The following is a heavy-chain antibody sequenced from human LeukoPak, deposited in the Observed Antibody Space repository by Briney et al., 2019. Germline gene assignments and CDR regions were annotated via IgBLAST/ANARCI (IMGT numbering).Heavy chain of an antibody. CDR1: GGSFSGYY. J-gene: IGHJ6*03. D-gene: IGHD2-15*01. Sequence: SETLSLTCAVYGGSFSGYYWSWIRQPPGKGLEWIGEINHSGSTNYNPSLKSRVTISVDTSKNQFSLKLSSVTAADTAVYYCAREYCSGGSCYPGYYYYYMDVWGKGTTVTVSS. CDR3: AREYCSGGSCYPGYYYYYMDV. V-gene: IGHV4-34*01. CDR2: INHSGST.